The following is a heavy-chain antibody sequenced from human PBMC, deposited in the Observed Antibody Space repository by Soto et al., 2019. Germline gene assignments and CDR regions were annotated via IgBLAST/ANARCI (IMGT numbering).Heavy chain of an antibody. Sequence: QVQLVESGGGLVPPGGSLRLSCAGSGFTFGDSYMSWIRQAPGKGLEWLSYISPGSRYPAYADSVKGRFTISRDNAKRSLYLQMMSLTAEDTAIYYCARATRYFGSFDSWGQGTLVSVAS. J-gene: IGHJ4*02. CDR3: ARATRYFGSFDS. D-gene: IGHD2-2*01. CDR1: GFTFGDSY. V-gene: IGHV3-11*06. CDR2: ISPGSRYP.